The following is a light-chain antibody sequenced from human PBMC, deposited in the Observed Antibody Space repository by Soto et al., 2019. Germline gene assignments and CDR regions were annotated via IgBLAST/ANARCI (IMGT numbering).Light chain of an antibody. CDR3: QQYGRSPPWT. J-gene: IGKJ1*01. V-gene: IGKV3-20*01. Sequence: DIVLTQSPGTLSLSPGERATLSCRASQSVSNNYLAWYQQKPGQAPRLLIYGASTRATGIPDRFSGSGSGTDFTLTISRLEPEDFAVYYCQQYGRSPPWTFGQGTKVDI. CDR1: QSVSNNY. CDR2: GAS.